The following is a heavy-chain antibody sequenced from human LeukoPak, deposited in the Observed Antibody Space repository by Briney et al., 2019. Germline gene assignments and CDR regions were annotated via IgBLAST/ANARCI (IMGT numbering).Heavy chain of an antibody. D-gene: IGHD3-10*01. J-gene: IGHJ4*02. CDR3: ASGYGLEDY. V-gene: IGHV1-8*01. Sequence: SVKVSCKASGYTFTSYDINWVQQATGQGLEWMGWMNPNSGNTGYPQKFQGRVTMTRNTSISTAYMELSSLRSQDTAVYYCASGYGLEDYWGQGTLVTVSS. CDR1: GYTFTSYD. CDR2: MNPNSGNT.